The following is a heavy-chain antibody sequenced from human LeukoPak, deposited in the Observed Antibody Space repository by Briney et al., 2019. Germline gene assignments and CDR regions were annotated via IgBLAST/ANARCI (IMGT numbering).Heavy chain of an antibody. CDR2: IYYSGST. CDR1: GGSISSSSYY. V-gene: IGHV4-39*02. Sequence: SETLSLTCTVSGGSISSSSYYWGWIRQPPGKGLEWIGSIYYSGSTYYNPSLKSRVTISVDTSKNQFSLKLSSVTAADTAVYYCARDWVGAAYFDYWGQGTLVTVSS. D-gene: IGHD1-26*01. J-gene: IGHJ4*02. CDR3: ARDWVGAAYFDY.